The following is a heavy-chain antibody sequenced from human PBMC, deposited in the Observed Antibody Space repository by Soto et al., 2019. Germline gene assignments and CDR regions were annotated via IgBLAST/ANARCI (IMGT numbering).Heavy chain of an antibody. J-gene: IGHJ5*02. D-gene: IGHD6-19*01. V-gene: IGHV2-5*01. CDR3: AKSGSSGWYGWFDP. Sequence: ESGPTLVNPTQTLTLTCIFSGFSLRTSGVGVGWIRQPPGKALEWLGFIYWNDDKRYSPSLKSRLTITKDTSKNQVVLTMTNMDPADTATYYCAKSGSSGWYGWFDPWGQGTLVTVSS. CDR2: IYWNDDK. CDR1: GFSLRTSGVG.